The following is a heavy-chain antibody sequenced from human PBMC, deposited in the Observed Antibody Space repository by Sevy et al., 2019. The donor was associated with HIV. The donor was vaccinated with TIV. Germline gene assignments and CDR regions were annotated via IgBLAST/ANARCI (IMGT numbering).Heavy chain of an antibody. J-gene: IGHJ4*02. CDR1: GVSFSDYY. Sequence: SETLCLTCTVSGVSFSDYYWAWIRQAPGKGLEWIGEVSQSGNAKYNPSLRSRVVMSLDTSKNHFSLKLSSVTAADTAMYYCARGPLFSPEYCSGGTCPTIDFWSQGTLVTVSS. D-gene: IGHD2-15*01. V-gene: IGHV4-34*01. CDR3: ARGPLFSPEYCSGGTCPTIDF. CDR2: VSQSGNA.